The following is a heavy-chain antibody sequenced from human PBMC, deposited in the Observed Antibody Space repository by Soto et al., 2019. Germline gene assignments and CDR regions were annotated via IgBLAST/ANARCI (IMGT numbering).Heavy chain of an antibody. V-gene: IGHV4-61*01. CDR1: GGSVSSGSYY. J-gene: IGHJ6*02. CDR3: ARDGGLRLGELSLYRGYYYYGMDV. D-gene: IGHD3-16*02. Sequence: ETLSLTCTVSGGSVSSGSYYWSWIRQPPGKGLEWIGYIYYSASTNYNPSLKSRVTISVDTSKNQFSLKLSSVTAADTAVYYCARDGGLRLGELSLYRGYYYYGMDVWGQGTTVTVSS. CDR2: IYYSAST.